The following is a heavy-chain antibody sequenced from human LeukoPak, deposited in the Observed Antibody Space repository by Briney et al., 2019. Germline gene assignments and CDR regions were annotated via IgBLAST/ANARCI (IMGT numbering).Heavy chain of an antibody. CDR3: AKNPGDILTGYYTSSEFDY. J-gene: IGHJ4*02. CDR2: ISGSGGST. CDR1: GFTFSSYA. V-gene: IGHV3-23*01. Sequence: GGSLRLSCEASGFTFSSYAMSWVRQAPGKGLEWASAISGSGGSTYYADSVKGRFTISRDNSKNTLYLQMNSLRAEDTAVYYCAKNPGDILTGYYTSSEFDYWGQGTLVTVSS. D-gene: IGHD3-9*01.